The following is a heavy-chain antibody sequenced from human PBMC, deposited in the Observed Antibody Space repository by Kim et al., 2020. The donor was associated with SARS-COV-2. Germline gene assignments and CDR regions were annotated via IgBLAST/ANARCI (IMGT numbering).Heavy chain of an antibody. V-gene: IGHV1-58*01. J-gene: IGHJ1*01. CDR2: IVVGSGNT. D-gene: IGHD3-9*01. CDR1: GFTFTSSA. Sequence: SVKVSCKASGFTFTSSAVQWVRQARGQRLEWIGWIVVGSGNTNYAQKFQERVTITRDMSTSTAYMELSSLRSEDTAVYYCAGALGPDILTGYYPFQHWGQGTLVTVSS. CDR3: AGALGPDILTGYYPFQH.